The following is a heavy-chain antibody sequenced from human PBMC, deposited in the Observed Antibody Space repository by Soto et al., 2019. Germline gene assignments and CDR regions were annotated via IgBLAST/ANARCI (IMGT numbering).Heavy chain of an antibody. Sequence: SETLSLTCAVYGGSFSGYYWSWIRQPPGKGLEWIGEINHSGSTNYNPSLKSRVTISVDTSKNQFSLKLSSVTAADTAVYYCARGRDIVVVVAATQRPLHFDYWGQGTLVTVSS. D-gene: IGHD2-15*01. CDR3: ARGRDIVVVVAATQRPLHFDY. CDR2: INHSGST. CDR1: GGSFSGYY. J-gene: IGHJ4*02. V-gene: IGHV4-34*01.